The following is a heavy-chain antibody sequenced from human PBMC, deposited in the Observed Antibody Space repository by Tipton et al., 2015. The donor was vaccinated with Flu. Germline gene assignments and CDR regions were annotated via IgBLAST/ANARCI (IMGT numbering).Heavy chain of an antibody. D-gene: IGHD3-16*01. Sequence: VQLVQSGGKLVQPGGSLRLSCAASGFTFSSFEMNWVRQAPGKGLEWVSHITPSGGTKYYADSVKGRFTISRDNAQNSLFLHMKSLRAEDTAVYYCARGFIRLCDYWGQGTLVTVSS. J-gene: IGHJ4*02. CDR1: GFTFSSFE. CDR2: ITPSGGTK. V-gene: IGHV3-48*03. CDR3: ARGFIRLCDY.